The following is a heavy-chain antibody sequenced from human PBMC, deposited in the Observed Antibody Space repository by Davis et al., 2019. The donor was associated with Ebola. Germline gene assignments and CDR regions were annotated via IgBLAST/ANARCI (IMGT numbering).Heavy chain of an antibody. CDR2: IIPILGIA. CDR1: GGTFSSYA. CDR3: AREGCSSTSCRHYYYYGMDV. D-gene: IGHD2-2*01. Sequence: AASVKVSCKASGGTFSSYAISWVRQAPGQGLEWMGGIIPILGIANYAQKFQGRVTITADKSTSTAYMELSSLRSEDTAVYYCAREGCSSTSCRHYYYYGMDVWGQGTTVTVSS. J-gene: IGHJ6*02. V-gene: IGHV1-69*10.